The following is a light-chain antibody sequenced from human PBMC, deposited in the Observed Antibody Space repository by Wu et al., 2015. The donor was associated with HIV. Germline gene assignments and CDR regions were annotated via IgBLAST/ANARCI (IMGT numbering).Light chain of an antibody. J-gene: IGKJ4*01. CDR3: QQYGSSPLT. CDR2: DTS. Sequence: EIVLTQSPGTLSLSPGDRATLSCRASQGINSAYFAWYQQKPGQAPRLLIYDTSIRATGVSDRFSGSGSGTDFTLTTSRLEPEDFAVYHCQQYGSSPLTFGGGTKVEIK. CDR1: QGINSAY. V-gene: IGKV3-20*01.